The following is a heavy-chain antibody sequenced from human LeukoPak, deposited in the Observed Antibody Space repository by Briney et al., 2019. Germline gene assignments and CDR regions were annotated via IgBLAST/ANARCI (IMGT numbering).Heavy chain of an antibody. CDR2: IYYSGST. CDR1: GGSISSYY. Sequence: KPSETLSLTCTVSGGSISSYYWSWIRQPPGKGLEWIGYIYYSGSTSNNPSLKSRVTISVDTSKNQFSLKLSSVTAADTAVYYCARGTTTLIYFGFWGQGTLVTVSS. V-gene: IGHV4-59*01. CDR3: ARGTTTLIYFGF. D-gene: IGHD4-17*01. J-gene: IGHJ4*02.